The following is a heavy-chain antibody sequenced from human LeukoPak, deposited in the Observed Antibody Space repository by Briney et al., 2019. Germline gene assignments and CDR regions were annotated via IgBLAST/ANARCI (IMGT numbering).Heavy chain of an antibody. V-gene: IGHV3-53*01. J-gene: IGHJ4*02. Sequence: GGSLRLTCAASGFTVSSNYMSWVRQAPGKGLEWVSVIYGGCSTYYADSVKGRFAISRDNSKNTLYLQMNSLRAEDTAVYYCARDRPSCVFDYWGQGTLVTVSS. CDR1: GFTVSSNY. CDR2: IYGGCST. CDR3: ARDRPSCVFDY.